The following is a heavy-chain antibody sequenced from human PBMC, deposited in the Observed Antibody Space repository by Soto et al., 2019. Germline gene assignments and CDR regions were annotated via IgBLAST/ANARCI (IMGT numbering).Heavy chain of an antibody. CDR1: GFTFSSYW. V-gene: IGHV3-74*01. CDR2: INTDASRT. CDR3: VRGASGRYYMDV. Sequence: EVQLVESGGGLVQPGGSLRLSCAASGFTFSSYWIHWVRQGPGKGLVWVSRINTDASRTNYADSVKGRFTISRDNAKNTGYLQVNSPRDEDTALYFCVRGASGRYYMDVWGKGTTVTVSS. J-gene: IGHJ6*03. D-gene: IGHD3-10*01.